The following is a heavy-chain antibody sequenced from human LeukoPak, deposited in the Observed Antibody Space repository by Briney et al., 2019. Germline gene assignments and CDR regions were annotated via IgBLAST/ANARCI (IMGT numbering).Heavy chain of an antibody. CDR3: ASQQQQLGPIDY. D-gene: IGHD6-13*01. J-gene: IGHJ4*02. V-gene: IGHV3-11*06. Sequence: GGSLRLSCAASGFTFSDYYMSWIRQAPGKGLGWVSYISSSSSYTNYADSVKGRFTISRDNAKNSLYLQMNSLRAEDTAVYYCASQQQQLGPIDYWGQGTLVTVSS. CDR2: ISSSSSYT. CDR1: GFTFSDYY.